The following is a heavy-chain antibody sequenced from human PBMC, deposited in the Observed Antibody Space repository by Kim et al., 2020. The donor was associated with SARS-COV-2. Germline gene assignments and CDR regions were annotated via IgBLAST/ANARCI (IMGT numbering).Heavy chain of an antibody. CDR1: GFTFGDYA. V-gene: IGHV3-49*04. CDR2: IRSKAYGGTT. CDR3: TRRRLVFDY. D-gene: IGHD6-19*01. J-gene: IGHJ4*02. Sequence: GGSLRLSCTASGFTFGDYAMSWVRQAPGKGLEWVGFIRSKAYGGTTEYAASVKGRFTISRDDSKSIAYLQMNSLKTEDTAVYYCTRRRLVFDYWGQGTLVTVSS.